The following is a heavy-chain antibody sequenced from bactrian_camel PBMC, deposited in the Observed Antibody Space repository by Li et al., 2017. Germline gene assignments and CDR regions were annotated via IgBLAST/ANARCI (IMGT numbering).Heavy chain of an antibody. CDR2: FSPNAVT. Sequence: HVQLVESGGGSVQAGGSLRLSCAASGSSDSSSSCISWFRQTPGKERERVAGFSPNAVTDYADSVSGRFTISKDSRGFLNLEMNSLKPEDTGIYYCAATSNWKLSGCRLRSDYNVWGQGTQVTVS. D-gene: IGHD3*01. CDR1: GSSDSSSSC. J-gene: IGHJ4*01. CDR3: AATSNWKLSGCRLRSDYNV. V-gene: IGHV3S68*01.